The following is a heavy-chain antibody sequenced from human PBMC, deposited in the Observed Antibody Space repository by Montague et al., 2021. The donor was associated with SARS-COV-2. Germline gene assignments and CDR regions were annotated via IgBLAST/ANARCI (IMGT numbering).Heavy chain of an antibody. D-gene: IGHD6-19*01. CDR1: GDSVSSNSVA. J-gene: IGHJ4*02. CDR3: VRYSGWFYFDF. V-gene: IGHV6-1*01. CDR2: TYYRSKWYS. Sequence: CAISGDSVSSNSVAWSWLRQSPSRGLEWLGRTYYRSKWYSDYAPSVRGRLTVNPDASKNGFFLELNYVTPEDTAVYYCVRYSGWFYFDFWGQGTLVTVSS.